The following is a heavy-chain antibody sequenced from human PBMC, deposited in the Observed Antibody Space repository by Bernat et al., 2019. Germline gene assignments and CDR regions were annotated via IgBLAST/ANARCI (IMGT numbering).Heavy chain of an antibody. CDR3: ANGDYVWGSYRPNFDY. CDR1: GFTFSSYG. D-gene: IGHD3-16*02. J-gene: IGHJ4*02. CDR2: ISYDGSNK. Sequence: QVQLVESGGGVVQPGRSLRLSCAASGFTFSSYGMHWVRQAPGKGLEWVAVISYDGSNKYYADSVKGRFTISRDNSKNTLYLQMNSLRAEDTAVYYCANGDYVWGSYRPNFDYWGQGTLVTVSS. V-gene: IGHV3-30*18.